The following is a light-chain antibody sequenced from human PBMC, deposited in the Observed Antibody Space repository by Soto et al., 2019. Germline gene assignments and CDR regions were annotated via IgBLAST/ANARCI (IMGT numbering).Light chain of an antibody. CDR2: GAS. CDR3: QQYNKWPPYT. J-gene: IGKJ2*01. Sequence: EIVMTQSPANLSVSPGERATLSCRASQSVSSNLAWYQQKPGQGPRLLIYGASTRATGIPARVSGSGSGTEFTLTISSLQSEDFAVYYCQQYNKWPPYTFGQGTKVEI. CDR1: QSVSSN. V-gene: IGKV3-15*01.